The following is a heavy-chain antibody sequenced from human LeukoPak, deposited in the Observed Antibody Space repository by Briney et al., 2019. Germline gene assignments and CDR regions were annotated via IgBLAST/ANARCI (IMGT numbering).Heavy chain of an antibody. CDR3: ARGGTFGVDIGDY. V-gene: IGHV3-21*01. CDR1: GFTFSTYS. J-gene: IGHJ4*02. CDR2: ISSSSRNT. D-gene: IGHD3-3*01. Sequence: PGGSLRLSCAASGFTFSTYSMTWVRQAPGKGLKWVSSISSSSRNTYYADSVRGRFTISRDNAKNSLYLQMNSLRAEDTAVYYCARGGTFGVDIGDYWGQGTLVTVSS.